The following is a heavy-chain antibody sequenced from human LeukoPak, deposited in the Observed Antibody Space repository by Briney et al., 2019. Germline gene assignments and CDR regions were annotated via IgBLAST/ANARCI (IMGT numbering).Heavy chain of an antibody. J-gene: IGHJ6*03. V-gene: IGHV4-59*01. CDR2: IYYSGST. CDR1: GGSIGSYY. D-gene: IGHD1-26*01. Sequence: SETLSLTCTVSGGSIGSYYWSWIRQPPGKGLEWIGYIYYSGSTNYNPSLKSRVTISVDTSKNQFSLKLSSVTAADTAVYYCARGNIVGATNYYYYYMDVWGKGTTVTVSS. CDR3: ARGNIVGATNYYYYYMDV.